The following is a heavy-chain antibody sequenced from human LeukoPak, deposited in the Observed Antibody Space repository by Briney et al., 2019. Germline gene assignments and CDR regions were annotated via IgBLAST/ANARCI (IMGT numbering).Heavy chain of an antibody. D-gene: IGHD2-2*03. Sequence: PGGSLRLSCAASGFTFDDYAMHWVRQAPGKGLEWVSLISGDGGSTYYADSVKGRFTISRDNSKNSLYLQMNSLRTEDTALYYCAAGPRYGGYWDYFDYWGQGTLVTVSS. CDR1: GFTFDDYA. CDR3: AAGPRYGGYWDYFDY. V-gene: IGHV3-43*02. J-gene: IGHJ4*02. CDR2: ISGDGGST.